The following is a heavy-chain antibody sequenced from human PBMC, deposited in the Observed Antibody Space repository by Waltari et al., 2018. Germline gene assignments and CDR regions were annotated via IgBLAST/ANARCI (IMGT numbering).Heavy chain of an antibody. Sequence: EVQLLESGGGLVQPGGSLRLSCAASGFTFSDYPMSWVRQPPGKGLVGVSSSSSNSSGRHYADSVKGRFTISRDNSKNTVHLQMNSLRADDTAVYYCARGSSNLDYWGQGTLITVSS. D-gene: IGHD4-4*01. CDR3: ARGSSNLDY. CDR1: GFTFSDYP. J-gene: IGHJ4*02. CDR2: SSSNSSGR. V-gene: IGHV3-23*01.